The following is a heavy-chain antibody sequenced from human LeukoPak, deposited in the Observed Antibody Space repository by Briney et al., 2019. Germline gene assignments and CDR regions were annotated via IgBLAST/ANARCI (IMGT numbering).Heavy chain of an antibody. CDR1: GYSFTSYY. CDR2: INPSGGST. V-gene: IGHV1-46*01. CDR3: ARAPISYYYDSSGYFDY. D-gene: IGHD3-22*01. Sequence: ASVKVSCKASGYSFTSYYIHWVRLAPGQGLEWMGVINPSGGSTRYEQKFQGRVTMTRDMSTSTVYMELSSLRSEDTAVYYCARAPISYYYDSSGYFDYWGQGTLVTVSS. J-gene: IGHJ4*02.